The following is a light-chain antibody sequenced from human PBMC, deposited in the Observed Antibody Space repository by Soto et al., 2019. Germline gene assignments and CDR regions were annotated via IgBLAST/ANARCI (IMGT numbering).Light chain of an antibody. Sequence: QSALTQPDSASGSPGQSVTISCTGTSSDVVGYNYVSWYQQHPGKAPKLMIYDVVTRPSGVPDRFSGSKSGNTASLTVSGLQADDEADYYCCSYAGSNKSDVFGSGTKLTVL. V-gene: IGLV2-8*01. CDR1: SSDVVGYNY. J-gene: IGLJ1*01. CDR3: CSYAGSNKSDV. CDR2: DVV.